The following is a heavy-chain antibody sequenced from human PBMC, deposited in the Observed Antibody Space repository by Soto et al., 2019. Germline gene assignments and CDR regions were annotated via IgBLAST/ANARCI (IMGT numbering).Heavy chain of an antibody. Sequence: ASVKVSCKASGYTFTSYYMHWVRQAPGQGLEWMGIINPSGGSTSYAQKFQGRVTVTRDTSTSTVHMEVRSLRSDDTAVYYCAREGVAPYYYYGMDVWGQGTPVTVSS. CDR3: AREGVAPYYYYGMDV. CDR2: INPSGGST. V-gene: IGHV1-46*01. J-gene: IGHJ6*02. CDR1: GYTFTSYY. D-gene: IGHD5-12*01.